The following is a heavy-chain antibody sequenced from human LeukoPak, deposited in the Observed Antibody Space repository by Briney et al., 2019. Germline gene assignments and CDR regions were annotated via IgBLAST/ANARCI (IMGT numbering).Heavy chain of an antibody. D-gene: IGHD2-21*01. Sequence: ASVKVSCKASGGTFITYTISWVREAPGQGLEWMGRIIAILGIANYAQKFQGRVTITAAKSTSTAYMELSSRTTEDAAVYYGASDAFGGGDDDYWGQGTLVTVSS. CDR3: ASDAFGGGDDDY. J-gene: IGHJ4*02. CDR1: GGTFITYT. CDR2: IIAILGIA. V-gene: IGHV1-69*10.